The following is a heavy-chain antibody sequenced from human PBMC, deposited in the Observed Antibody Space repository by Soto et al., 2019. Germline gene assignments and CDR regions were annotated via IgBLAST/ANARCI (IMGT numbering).Heavy chain of an antibody. CDR3: AQDRTAILAEVSWLES. D-gene: IGHD5-12*01. CDR1: GFTFNSHG. CDR2: ISYDGSNK. Sequence: QVLLVESGGGVVQPGGSLTLSCVGSGFTFNSHGMHWVRQAPGKGLEWVAVISYDGSNKYYEESVKGPFTISRDNSRNTVYLQLNSLRAEDTALYYCAQDRTAILAEVSWLESWGQGTLVTVSA. V-gene: IGHV3-30*18. J-gene: IGHJ5*02.